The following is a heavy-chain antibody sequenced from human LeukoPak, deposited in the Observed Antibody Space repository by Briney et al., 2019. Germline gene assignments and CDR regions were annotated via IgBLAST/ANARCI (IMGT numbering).Heavy chain of an antibody. CDR3: AREAPRITIFGVVTPGHYYYYGMDV. CDR1: GYTFTSYG. Sequence: GASVKVSCKASGYTFTSYGISWVRQAPGQGLEWMGWISAYNGNTNYAQKLQGRVTMTTDTPTSTAYMELRSLRSDDTAVYYCAREAPRITIFGVVTPGHYYYYGMDVWGQGTTVTVSS. J-gene: IGHJ6*02. D-gene: IGHD3-3*01. V-gene: IGHV1-18*01. CDR2: ISAYNGNT.